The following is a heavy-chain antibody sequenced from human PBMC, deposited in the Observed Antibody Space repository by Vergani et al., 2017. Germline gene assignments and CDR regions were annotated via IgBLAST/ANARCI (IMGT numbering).Heavy chain of an antibody. D-gene: IGHD3-9*01. V-gene: IGHV1-8*03. CDR3: ARGVEYYDMLTGYYTGNWFDP. Sequence: QVQLVQSGAEVKKPGASVKVSCKASGYTFTSYDINWVRQATGQGLEWMGWMNPNSGNTGYAQKFQGRVTITRNTSISTAYMELSSLRSEDTAVYYCARGVEYYDMLTGYYTGNWFDPWGQGTLVTVSS. CDR2: MNPNSGNT. CDR1: GYTFTSYD. J-gene: IGHJ5*02.